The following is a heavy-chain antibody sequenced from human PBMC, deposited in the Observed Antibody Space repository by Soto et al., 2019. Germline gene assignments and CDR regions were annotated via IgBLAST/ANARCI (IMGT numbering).Heavy chain of an antibody. Sequence: QVQLVQSGAEEKKPGASVKVSCKASGYTFTSYAMHWVRQAPGQRLEWMGWINAGNGNTKYSQKFQGRVTITRDTAAITVYMELTSLRSEDTAVYYCARSSGYYLIDDYWGQRTLVTVSS. D-gene: IGHD3-22*01. CDR2: INAGNGNT. J-gene: IGHJ4*02. V-gene: IGHV1-3*05. CDR3: ARSSGYYLIDDY. CDR1: GYTFTSYA.